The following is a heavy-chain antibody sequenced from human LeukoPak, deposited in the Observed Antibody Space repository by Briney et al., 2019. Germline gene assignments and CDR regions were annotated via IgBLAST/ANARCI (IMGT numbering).Heavy chain of an antibody. V-gene: IGHV1-18*04. D-gene: IGHD6-13*01. CDR3: AREASSSWPNWFDP. CDR1: GYTFTAYY. CDR2: ISPYNGNT. J-gene: IGHJ5*02. Sequence: ASVKVSCKASGYTFTAYYIHWVRQAPGQGLEWMGWISPYNGNTKYPQKLQGRVTMTTDTSTSTAYMELRSLRSDDTAVYYCAREASSSWPNWFDPWGQGTLVTVSS.